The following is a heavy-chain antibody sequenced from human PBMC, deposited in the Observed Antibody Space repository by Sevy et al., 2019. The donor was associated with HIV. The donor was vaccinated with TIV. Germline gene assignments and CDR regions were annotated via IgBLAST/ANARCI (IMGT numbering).Heavy chain of an antibody. V-gene: IGHV3-21*01. CDR2: ISGISNYI. D-gene: IGHD2-2*02. J-gene: IGHJ3*02. CDR3: ARNNCSITNCYMGDVFDI. Sequence: GGSLRLSCAASGFTFSSYSMNWVRQAPGKGLEWVSSISGISNYIYYAYSMKGRFTVSRDNARNSLYLQMNSLRAEDTAVYYCARNNCSITNCYMGDVFDIWGQGTMVTVSS. CDR1: GFTFSSYS.